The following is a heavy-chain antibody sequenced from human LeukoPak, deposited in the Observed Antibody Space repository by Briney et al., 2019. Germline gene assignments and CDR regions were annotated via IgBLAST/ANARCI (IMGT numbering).Heavy chain of an antibody. Sequence: GGSLRLSCAAPGFTFSNYGMHWVRQVPGKGLEWVTFIRYDASNKYYADAVKGRFTISRDNSKNTLYLQMNSLRPEDAAVYYCAKDSGGNRIVWFDSWGQGTLVTVSS. D-gene: IGHD4-23*01. CDR2: IRYDASNK. J-gene: IGHJ5*01. CDR3: AKDSGGNRIVWFDS. V-gene: IGHV3-30*02. CDR1: GFTFSNYG.